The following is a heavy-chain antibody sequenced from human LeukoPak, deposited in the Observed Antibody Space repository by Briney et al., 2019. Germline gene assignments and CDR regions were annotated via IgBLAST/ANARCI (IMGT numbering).Heavy chain of an antibody. Sequence: TGGSLRLSCAASGFTFTKYWMSWIRQAPGKGLEWVANINQDGNVKYYVDSVRGRFTISRDSAKNSLYLQMNSLRAEDTAVYYCARDENWGQGTLVTVSS. CDR3: ARDEN. CDR1: GFTFTKYW. CDR2: INQDGNVK. V-gene: IGHV3-7*03. J-gene: IGHJ4*02.